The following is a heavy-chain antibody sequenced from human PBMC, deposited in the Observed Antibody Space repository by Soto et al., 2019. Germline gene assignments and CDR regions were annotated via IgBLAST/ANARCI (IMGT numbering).Heavy chain of an antibody. CDR1: GGTFSSYA. V-gene: IGHV1-69*01. J-gene: IGHJ3*02. Sequence: QVQLVQSGAEVKKPGSSVKVSCKASGGTFSSYAISWVRQAPGQGLEWIGGIIPIFGTANYAQKSQGRVTITADESTSTAYMELSSLRSEDTAVYYCASLYCSGGSCYSSRPRGAFDIWGQGTMVTVSS. D-gene: IGHD2-15*01. CDR2: IIPIFGTA. CDR3: ASLYCSGGSCYSSRPRGAFDI.